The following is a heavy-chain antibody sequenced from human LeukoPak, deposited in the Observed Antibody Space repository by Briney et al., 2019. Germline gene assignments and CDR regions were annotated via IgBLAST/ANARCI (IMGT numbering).Heavy chain of an antibody. CDR3: ARTRKTYYDFWSGYYDFDY. V-gene: IGHV1-18*04. J-gene: IGHJ4*02. Sequence: ASVKVSCKASGYIFTSNYIHWVRQAPGQGLEWMGWISAYNGNTNYAQKLQGRVTMTTDTSTSTAYMELRSLRSDDTAVYYCARTRKTYYDFWSGYYDFDYWGQGTLVTVSS. D-gene: IGHD3-3*01. CDR1: GYIFTSNY. CDR2: ISAYNGNT.